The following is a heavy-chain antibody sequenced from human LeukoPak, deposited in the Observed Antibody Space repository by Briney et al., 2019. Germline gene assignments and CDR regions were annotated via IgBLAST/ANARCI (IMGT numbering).Heavy chain of an antibody. CDR1: GYTFTGCY. Sequence: ASVKVSCKASGYTFTGCYMHWVRQAPGQGLEWMGWINPSSGGTNYAQKFQGRVTMTRDTSISTAYMELSRLRSDDTAVYYCARVVPAAENWFDPWGQGTLVTVSS. CDR2: INPSSGGT. J-gene: IGHJ5*02. V-gene: IGHV1-2*02. D-gene: IGHD2-2*01. CDR3: ARVVPAAENWFDP.